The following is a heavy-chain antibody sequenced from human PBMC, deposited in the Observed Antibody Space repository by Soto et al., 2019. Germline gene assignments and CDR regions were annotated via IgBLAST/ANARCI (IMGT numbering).Heavy chain of an antibody. Sequence: PGGSLRLSCAASGFTFSSYAMSWVRQAPGKGLEWVSAISGSGGSTYYADSVKGRFTISRDNSKNTLYLQMNSLRAEDTAVYYFAKVVFRGTNFDYWGQGTLVTVSS. CDR2: ISGSGGST. CDR1: GFTFSSYA. V-gene: IGHV3-23*01. D-gene: IGHD3-10*01. J-gene: IGHJ4*02. CDR3: AKVVFRGTNFDY.